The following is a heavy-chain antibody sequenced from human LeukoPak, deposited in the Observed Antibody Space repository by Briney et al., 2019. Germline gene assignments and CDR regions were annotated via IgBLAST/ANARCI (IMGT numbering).Heavy chain of an antibody. V-gene: IGHV3-23*01. CDR3: AKGSGRGYSYGLDN. D-gene: IGHD5-18*01. CDR2: ISGSGGST. Sequence: GGSVTLSCAATVFTSVNYSICWVRHAPGKGREWVFAISGSGGSTYYEDSVKGRFTISRDSSKNTLYLQMNSLRAEDTALYYCAKGSGRGYSYGLDNWGQGTLVTVSS. J-gene: IGHJ4*02. CDR1: VFTSVNYS.